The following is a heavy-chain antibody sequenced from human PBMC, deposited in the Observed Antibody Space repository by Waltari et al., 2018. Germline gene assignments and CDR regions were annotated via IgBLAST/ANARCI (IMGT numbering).Heavy chain of an antibody. Sequence: EVQLVESGGGLVQPGGSLRLSCAASGFTFSDLWMNWVRQAPGKGPEWVANINKDGSEKYYVDSVKGRFTVSRDNSENSLYLQMNSLRADDTAVYYCARDPDYGDPGIWLDYWGQGTLVTVSS. V-gene: IGHV3-7*01. CDR1: GFTFSDLW. J-gene: IGHJ4*02. CDR3: ARDPDYGDPGIWLDY. CDR2: INKDGSEK. D-gene: IGHD4-17*01.